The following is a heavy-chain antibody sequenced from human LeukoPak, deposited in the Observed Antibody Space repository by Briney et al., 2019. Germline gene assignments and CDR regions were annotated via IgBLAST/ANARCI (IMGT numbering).Heavy chain of an antibody. CDR3: ARVMITFGGVAYTPKYYFDY. V-gene: IGHV4-59*01. CDR1: GGSISSYY. Sequence: PSETLSLTCTVSGGSISSYYWSWIRQPPGKGLEWIGYIYYSGSTNYNPSLKSRVTISVDTSKNQFSLKLSSVTAADTAVYYCARVMITFGGVAYTPKYYFDYWGQGTLVTVSS. J-gene: IGHJ4*02. CDR2: IYYSGST. D-gene: IGHD3-16*01.